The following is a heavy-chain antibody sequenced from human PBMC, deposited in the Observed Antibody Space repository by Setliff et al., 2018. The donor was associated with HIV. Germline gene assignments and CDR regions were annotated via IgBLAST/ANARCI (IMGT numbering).Heavy chain of an antibody. CDR1: GFTFSDHY. D-gene: IGHD2-15*01. Sequence: GGSLRLSCVASGFTFSDHYMDWVRQAPGKGPEWIGRIKRKVDAYTTEYAASVKGRFTISRDDSKNTLYLQMNGLKTEDTAVYFCSRSQGIGNYYMDVWGTGTTVTVSS. J-gene: IGHJ6*03. V-gene: IGHV3-72*01. CDR2: IKRKVDAYTT. CDR3: SRSQGIGNYYMDV.